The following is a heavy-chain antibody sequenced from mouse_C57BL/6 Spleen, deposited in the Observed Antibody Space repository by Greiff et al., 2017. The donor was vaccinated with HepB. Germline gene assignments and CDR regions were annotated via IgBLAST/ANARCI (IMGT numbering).Heavy chain of an antibody. D-gene: IGHD1-1*01. CDR1: GFTFSSYA. CDR3: ARERDYSSNPLFDY. V-gene: IGHV5-4*01. J-gene: IGHJ2*01. Sequence: EVMLVESGGGLVKPGGSLKLSCAASGFTFSSYAMSWVRQTPEKRLEWVATISDGGSYTYYPDNVKGRFTISRDNAKNNLYLQMSHLKSEDTAMYYCARERDYSSNPLFDYWGQGTTLTVSS. CDR2: ISDGGSYT.